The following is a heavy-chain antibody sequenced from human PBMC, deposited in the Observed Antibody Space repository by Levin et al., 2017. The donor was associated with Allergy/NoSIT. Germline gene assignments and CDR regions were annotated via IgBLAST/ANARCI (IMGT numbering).Heavy chain of an antibody. Sequence: SCAASGFTFSSYAMHWVRQAPGKGLEWVAVISYDGSNKYYADSVKGRFTISRDNSKNTLYLQMNSLRAEDTAVYYCAREVDIVVVPASYGMDVWGQGTTVTVSS. CDR2: ISYDGSNK. D-gene: IGHD2-2*03. CDR3: AREVDIVVVPASYGMDV. V-gene: IGHV3-30-3*01. J-gene: IGHJ6*02. CDR1: GFTFSSYA.